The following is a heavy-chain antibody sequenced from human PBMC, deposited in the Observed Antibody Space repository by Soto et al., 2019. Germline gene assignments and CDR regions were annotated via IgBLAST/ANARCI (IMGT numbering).Heavy chain of an antibody. D-gene: IGHD3-22*01. CDR3: ARRFQYYYDSSRYESPDWLDP. CDR2: ISAYNGNT. V-gene: IGHV1-18*04. CDR1: GYTFTSYG. J-gene: IGHJ5*02. Sequence: ASVKVSCKASGYTFTSYGISWVRQAPGQGLEWMGWISAYNGNTNYAQKLQGRVTMTTDTSTSTAYMELRSLRSDDTAVYYCARRFQYYYDSSRYESPDWLDPWGQGPLVTVYS.